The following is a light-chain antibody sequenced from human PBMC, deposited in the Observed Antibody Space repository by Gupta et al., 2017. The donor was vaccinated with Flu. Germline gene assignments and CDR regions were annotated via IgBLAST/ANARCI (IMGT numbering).Light chain of an antibody. J-gene: IGLJ1*01. CDR1: SSDVGGYNY. CDR2: EVS. V-gene: IGLV2-14*01. CDR3: SSYTSSSTYV. Sequence: QSALAQPVSVSGSPGQSIAISCTGTSSDVGGYNYVSWYHHHPGKAPKLMIYEVSNRPSGVSNRFSGSKSGNTASLTISGLQAEDEADYYCSSYTSSSTYVFGTGTKVTVL.